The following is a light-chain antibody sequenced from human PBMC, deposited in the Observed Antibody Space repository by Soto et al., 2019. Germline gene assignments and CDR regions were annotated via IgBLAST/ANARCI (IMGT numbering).Light chain of an antibody. CDR3: QQYYRVPQLT. CDR2: WAS. V-gene: IGKV4-1*01. J-gene: IGKJ4*01. Sequence: DIVMTQSPDSLAVSLGERATINCKSSQSLFYSPNNKTYLAWYQHKAGQSPKLLIYWASNRGSGVPDRFSGSGSGTDCSLTISSLQAEDVAVYYCQQYYRVPQLTFGAGTKVEIK. CDR1: QSLFYSPNNKTY.